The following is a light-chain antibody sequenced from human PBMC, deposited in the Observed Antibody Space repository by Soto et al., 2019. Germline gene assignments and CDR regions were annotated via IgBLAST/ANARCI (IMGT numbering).Light chain of an antibody. CDR3: ETWDSKGAV. J-gene: IGLJ2*01. CDR1: SGHSSYI. V-gene: IGLV4-60*03. CDR2: LEGSGSY. Sequence: QPVLTQSSSASASLGSSVKLTCTLSSGHSSYIIAWHQQQPGKAPRYLMKLEGSGSYNKGSGVPDRFSGSSSGADRYLTISNVLSEDEADYYCETWDSKGAVLGGGTKLTVL.